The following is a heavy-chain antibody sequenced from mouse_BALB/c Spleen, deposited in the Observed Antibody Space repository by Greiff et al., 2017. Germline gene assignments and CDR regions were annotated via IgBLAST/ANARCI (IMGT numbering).Heavy chain of an antibody. CDR1: GYSITSGYY. D-gene: IGHD2-1*01. CDR2: ISYDGSN. Sequence: EVQLVESGPGLVKPSQSLSLTCSVTGYSITSGYYWNWIRQFPGNKLEWMGYISYDGSNNYNPSLKNRISITRDTSKNQFFLKLNSVTTEDTATYYCARDGNYRAMDYWGQGTSVTVSS. J-gene: IGHJ4*01. CDR3: ARDGNYRAMDY. V-gene: IGHV3-6*02.